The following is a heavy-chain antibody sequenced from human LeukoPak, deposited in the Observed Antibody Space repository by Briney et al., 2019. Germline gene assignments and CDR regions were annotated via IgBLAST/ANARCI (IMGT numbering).Heavy chain of an antibody. J-gene: IGHJ4*02. D-gene: IGHD6-13*01. V-gene: IGHV1-2*02. CDR3: ARGYTSSYDY. CDR1: GYTFTGSY. CDR2: IKPNSGGT. Sequence: ASVKVSCKASGYTFTGSYIHWVRQAPGQGLEWMGWIKPNSGGTNYAQKFQGRVTMTRDTSITTAYMELSRLRSDDTAILYCARGYTSSYDYWGQGTLVTVSS.